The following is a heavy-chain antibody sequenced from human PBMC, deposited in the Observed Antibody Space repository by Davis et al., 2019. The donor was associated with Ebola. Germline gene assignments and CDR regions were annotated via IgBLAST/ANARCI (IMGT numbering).Heavy chain of an antibody. J-gene: IGHJ4*02. CDR2: IRYDGSNK. CDR1: GFTFSSYG. D-gene: IGHD2-21*01. CDR3: AKDFTYPRAFDY. V-gene: IGHV3-30*02. Sequence: GESLKISCAASGFTFSSYGMHWVRQAPGKGLEWVAFIRYDGSNKYYADSVKGRFTISRDNSKNTLYLQMNSLRAEDTAVYYCAKDFTYPRAFDYWGQGTLVTVSS.